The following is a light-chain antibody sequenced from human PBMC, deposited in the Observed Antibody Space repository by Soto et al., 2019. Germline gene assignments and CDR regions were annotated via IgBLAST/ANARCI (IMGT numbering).Light chain of an antibody. J-gene: IGKJ1*01. Sequence: EIVLTQSPGTLSLSTGERATLSCRASQSLSSSYLAWYQQKPGQAPRLLIYGASHRATGIPDRFSGGGSGTDFTLTVSRLEPEDFGMYYCQQYGYSPRTFGQGTKADI. V-gene: IGKV3-20*01. CDR1: QSLSSSY. CDR2: GAS. CDR3: QQYGYSPRT.